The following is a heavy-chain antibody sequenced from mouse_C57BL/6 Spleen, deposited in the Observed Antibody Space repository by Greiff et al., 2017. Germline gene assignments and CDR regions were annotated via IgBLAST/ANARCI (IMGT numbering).Heavy chain of an antibody. CDR3: TRDYDWFAY. J-gene: IGHJ3*01. CDR2: FDPDTGGT. V-gene: IGHV1-15*01. Sequence: VQLQQSGAALVRPGASVTLSCKASGYSFTDYEIHWLKQPPVPGLEWIGAFDPDTGGTAYNQTFTGTALLTADTSSRTAYMVIRGLTAEDSAVYYCTRDYDWFAYWGQGTLVTVSA. D-gene: IGHD2-4*01. CDR1: GYSFTDYE.